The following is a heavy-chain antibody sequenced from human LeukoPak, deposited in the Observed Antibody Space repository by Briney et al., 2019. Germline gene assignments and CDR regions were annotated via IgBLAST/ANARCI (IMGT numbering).Heavy chain of an antibody. V-gene: IGHV3-66*01. CDR2: IYSGGRT. J-gene: IGHJ4*02. Sequence: GGSLRLSCAASGFTVSSNYMSWVRQAPGKGLEWVSVIYSGGRTYYADSVKGRFTISRDKSKNTMYLQMNNLREEDTAVYYCTRDPILGAPDYFDYWGQGTLVTVSS. CDR1: GFTVSSNY. D-gene: IGHD1-26*01. CDR3: TRDPILGAPDYFDY.